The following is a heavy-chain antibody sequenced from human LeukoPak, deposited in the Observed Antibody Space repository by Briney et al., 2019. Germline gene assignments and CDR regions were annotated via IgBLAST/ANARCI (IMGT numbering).Heavy chain of an antibody. CDR2: INPNSGGT. D-gene: IGHD6-25*01. Sequence: GASVKVSCKASGYTFTGYYMHWVRQAPGQGLVWMGWINPNSGGTNYAQKFQGRVTMTRDTSISTAYMELSRLRSDDTAVYYCARGAAGYYYYMDVWGKGTTVTVSS. CDR3: ARGAAGYYYYMDV. V-gene: IGHV1-2*02. CDR1: GYTFTGYY. J-gene: IGHJ6*03.